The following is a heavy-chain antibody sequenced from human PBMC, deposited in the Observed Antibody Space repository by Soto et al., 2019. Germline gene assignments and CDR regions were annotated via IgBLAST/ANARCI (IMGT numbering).Heavy chain of an antibody. CDR1: GFTFRSYA. D-gene: IGHD2-2*01. J-gene: IGHJ5*02. CDR2: ITGGGGNT. Sequence: GGSQRLSCAASGFTFRSYARSWIRQAPGKGLEWVSSITGGGGNTYYADSVKGRFTISRDNSKNTLYLQMSSLRAEDTAVYYCAKHCGSSSCYRFDPWGQGTLVTVSS. V-gene: IGHV3-23*01. CDR3: AKHCGSSSCYRFDP.